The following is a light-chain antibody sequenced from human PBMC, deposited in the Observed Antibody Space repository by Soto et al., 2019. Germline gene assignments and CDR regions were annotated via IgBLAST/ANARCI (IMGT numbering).Light chain of an antibody. Sequence: EIVITHSPAGLSVSSGERATVSWRASQSVGSNLAWYQQKPGQAPRLLIYGASTRATGIPARFSGSGSGTEFTLTISSLQSEDFAVYYCQQYNNWLVRTFGQGNKVDIK. CDR3: QQYNNWLVRT. V-gene: IGKV3-15*01. J-gene: IGKJ1*01. CDR2: GAS. CDR1: QSVGSN.